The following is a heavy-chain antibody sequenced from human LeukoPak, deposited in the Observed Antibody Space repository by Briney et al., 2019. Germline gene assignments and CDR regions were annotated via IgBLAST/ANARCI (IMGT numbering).Heavy chain of an antibody. Sequence: SQTLSLTCTVSGGSISSGGYYWSWIRQHPGKGLEWIGYIYYSGSTYYNPSLKSRVAISVDTSKNQFSLKLSSVTAADTAVYYCARGEYYYGSGSYSHWGQGTLVTVSS. CDR2: IYYSGST. CDR1: GGSISSGGYY. J-gene: IGHJ4*02. D-gene: IGHD3-10*01. CDR3: ARGEYYYGSGSYSH. V-gene: IGHV4-31*03.